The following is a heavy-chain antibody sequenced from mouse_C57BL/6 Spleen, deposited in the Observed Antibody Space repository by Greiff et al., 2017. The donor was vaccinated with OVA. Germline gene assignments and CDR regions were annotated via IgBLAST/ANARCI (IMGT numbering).Heavy chain of an antibody. Sequence: DVMLVESGEGLVKPGGSLKLSCAASGFTFSSYAMSWVRQTPERRLEWVAYISSGGDYIYYADTVKGRFTISRDNARNTLYLQMSSLKSEDTAMYYCTRVYDYDYAMDYWGQGTSVTVSS. D-gene: IGHD2-4*01. V-gene: IGHV5-9-1*02. J-gene: IGHJ4*01. CDR1: GFTFSSYA. CDR2: ISSGGDYI. CDR3: TRVYDYDYAMDY.